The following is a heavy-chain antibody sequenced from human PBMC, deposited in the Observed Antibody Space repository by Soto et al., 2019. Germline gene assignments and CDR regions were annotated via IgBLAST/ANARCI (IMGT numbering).Heavy chain of an antibody. CDR3: ARGRGAARPRRYYYYYMDV. J-gene: IGHJ6*03. CDR2: MNPNSGNT. D-gene: IGHD6-6*01. V-gene: IGHV1-8*01. CDR1: GYTFTIYD. Sequence: ASVKVSCKASGYTFTIYDINWVRQATGQGLEWMGWMNPNSGNTGYAQKFQGRVTMTRNTSISTAYMELSSLRSEDTAVYYCARGRGAARPRRYYYYYMDVWGKGTTVTVSS.